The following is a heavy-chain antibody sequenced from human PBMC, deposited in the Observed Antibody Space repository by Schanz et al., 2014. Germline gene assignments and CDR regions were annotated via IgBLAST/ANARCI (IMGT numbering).Heavy chain of an antibody. J-gene: IGHJ6*02. CDR3: ARSPRMDV. CDR2: IKQDGSAK. CDR1: GFTFSRYW. Sequence: VQLLESGGGLVQPGGSLRLCCVASGFTFSRYWMTWVRQAPGKGLEWVANIKQDGSAKNYVDSVKGRFTISRDNPKNSLCLQMNSLKTEDTAVYYCARSPRMDVWGQGTMVTVSS. V-gene: IGHV3-7*03.